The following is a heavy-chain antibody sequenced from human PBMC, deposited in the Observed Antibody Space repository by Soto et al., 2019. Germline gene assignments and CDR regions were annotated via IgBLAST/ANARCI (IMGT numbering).Heavy chain of an antibody. CDR3: AAVGDAKEARGLYHGMDV. Sequence: SVKVSCKASGFTFTSSAVQWVRQARGQRLEWIGWIVVGSGNTIYAQKFQERVTITRDMSTSTAYMELSSLRSEDTAVYYCAAVGDAKEARGLYHGMDVWGQGTTVTVSS. J-gene: IGHJ6*02. CDR2: IVVGSGNT. D-gene: IGHD6-6*01. V-gene: IGHV1-58*01. CDR1: GFTFTSSA.